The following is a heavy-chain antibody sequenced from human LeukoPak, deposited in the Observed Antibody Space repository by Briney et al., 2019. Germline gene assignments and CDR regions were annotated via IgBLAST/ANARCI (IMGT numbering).Heavy chain of an antibody. CDR1: GGSISSGGYY. D-gene: IGHD3-10*01. CDR3: AIEGTMVRGVIDY. V-gene: IGHV4-31*03. CDR2: IYYSGST. J-gene: IGHJ4*02. Sequence: SETLSLTCTVSGGSISSGGYYWSWIRQHPGKGLEGIGYIYYSGSTYYNPSLKSRVTSSVDTSKNQCSLKLSSVTAADTAVYYCAIEGTMVRGVIDYWGQGTLVTVSS.